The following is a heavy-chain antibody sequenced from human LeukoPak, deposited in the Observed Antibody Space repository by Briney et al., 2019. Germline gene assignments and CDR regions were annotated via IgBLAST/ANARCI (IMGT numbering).Heavy chain of an antibody. CDR2: ISGSGGST. V-gene: IGHV3-23*01. J-gene: IGHJ6*03. CDR3: AKEGQQQITYYYYYYMDV. D-gene: IGHD6-13*01. CDR1: GFTFSSYA. Sequence: LPGGSLRLSCAGSGFTFSSYAMSWVRQAPGKGLEWVSAISGSGGSTYYADSVKGRSTISRDNSKNTLYLQMNSLRAEDTAVYYCAKEGQQQITYYYYYYMDVWGKGTTVTVSS.